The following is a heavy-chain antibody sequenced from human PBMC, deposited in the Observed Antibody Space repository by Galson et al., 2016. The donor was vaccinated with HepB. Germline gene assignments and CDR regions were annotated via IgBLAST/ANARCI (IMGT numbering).Heavy chain of an antibody. CDR2: ISSSGSTI. CDR3: ARDRKVLLWFGEPEDY. CDR1: GFTFSDYY. V-gene: IGHV3-11*01. J-gene: IGHJ4*02. Sequence: SLRLSCAASGFTFSDYYMNWTRQAPGKGLEWVSSISSSGSTIYYADSVKGRFIISRDNAKNSLYLQMNSLRAEDTAVYYCARDRKVLLWFGEPEDYWGQGTLVSVSS. D-gene: IGHD3-10*01.